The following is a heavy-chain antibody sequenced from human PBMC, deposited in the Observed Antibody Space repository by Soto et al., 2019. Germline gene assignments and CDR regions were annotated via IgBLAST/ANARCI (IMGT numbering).Heavy chain of an antibody. V-gene: IGHV4-30-4*01. D-gene: IGHD1-7*01. J-gene: IGHJ5*02. Sequence: SETLSLTCTVSGGSISSGDYYWSWIRQPPGKGLEWIGYIYYSGSTYYNPSLKSRVTISVDTSKNQFSLKLSSVTAADTAVYYCARGIPGTSGYWFDTWGQGTLVTVSS. CDR2: IYYSGST. CDR3: ARGIPGTSGYWFDT. CDR1: GGSISSGDYY.